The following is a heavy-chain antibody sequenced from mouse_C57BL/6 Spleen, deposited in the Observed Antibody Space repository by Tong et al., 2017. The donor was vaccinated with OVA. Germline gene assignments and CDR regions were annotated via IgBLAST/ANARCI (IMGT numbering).Heavy chain of an antibody. CDR1: GFTFSSYA. Sequence: EVQLVESGGGLVKPGGSLKLSCAASGFTFSSYAMSWVRQSPEKRLEWVAEIISGGSYTYYPDTVTGRFTISRDNAKNTLYLEMSSLRSEDTAMYYCARDGNYWYFDVWGAGTTVTVSS. J-gene: IGHJ1*01. CDR3: ARDGNYWYFDV. CDR2: IISGGSYT. V-gene: IGHV5-9-4*01. D-gene: IGHD2-1*01.